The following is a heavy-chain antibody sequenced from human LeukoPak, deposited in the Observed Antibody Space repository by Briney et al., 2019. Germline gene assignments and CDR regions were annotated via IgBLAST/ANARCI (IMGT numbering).Heavy chain of an antibody. V-gene: IGHV1-69*06. CDR3: ARDLGIAFCGGGCYDN. J-gene: IGHJ4*02. Sequence: SVKVSCKPSGGTFSTYGISWVRQAPGQGLEWMGGIIPVFATTNYAQKFQDRVTITADKSTSTAYLELNSLRSEDTAIYYCARDLGIAFCGGGCYDNWGQGTLVTVSS. D-gene: IGHD2-21*02. CDR2: IIPVFATT. CDR1: GGTFSTYG.